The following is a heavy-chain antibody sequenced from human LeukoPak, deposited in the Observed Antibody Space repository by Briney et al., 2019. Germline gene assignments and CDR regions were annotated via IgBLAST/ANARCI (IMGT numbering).Heavy chain of an antibody. J-gene: IGHJ5*02. D-gene: IGHD3-22*01. CDR2: IYHSGST. Sequence: SETLSLTCAVSGYSISSGYYWGWIRQPPGKGLEWIGSIYHSGSTYYNPSLKSRVTISVDTSKNQFSLKLSSVTAADTAVYYCVRPPLSGYIFWFDPWGQGTLVTVSS. CDR3: VRPPLSGYIFWFDP. CDR1: GYSISSGYY. V-gene: IGHV4-38-2*01.